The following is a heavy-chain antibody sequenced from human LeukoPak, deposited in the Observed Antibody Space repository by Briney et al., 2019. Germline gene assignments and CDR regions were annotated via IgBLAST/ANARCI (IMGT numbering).Heavy chain of an antibody. Sequence: GGSLRLSCAASGFTFSDYYMSWIRQAPGKGLEWVSYISGSGSTIYYADSVKGRFTISRDNAKNSLYLQMNSLRAEDTAVYYCARSLTMVRAYDYWGQGTLVTVSS. D-gene: IGHD3-10*01. V-gene: IGHV3-11*01. J-gene: IGHJ4*02. CDR1: GFTFSDYY. CDR2: ISGSGSTI. CDR3: ARSLTMVRAYDY.